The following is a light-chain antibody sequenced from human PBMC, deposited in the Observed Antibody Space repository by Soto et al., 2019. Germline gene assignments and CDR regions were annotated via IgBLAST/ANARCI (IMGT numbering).Light chain of an antibody. V-gene: IGKV3D-20*02. CDR1: QSFSSSY. CDR3: QHRTYWPT. CDR2: DVS. J-gene: IGKJ4*01. Sequence: EIVLTQSPGTLSLSPGERATLSCRASQSFSSSYLAWYHHKPGQAPRLLVYDVSNRATGIPARFSGSASGPDFTLTISSLEPEDFAVYYCQHRTYWPTFGGGTKVDI.